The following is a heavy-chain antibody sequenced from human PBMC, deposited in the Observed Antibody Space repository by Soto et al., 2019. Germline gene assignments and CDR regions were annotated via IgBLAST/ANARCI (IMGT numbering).Heavy chain of an antibody. CDR1: GFTFSSYA. CDR2: ISGSGIST. V-gene: IGHV3-23*01. Sequence: PGGSLRLSCAASGFTFSSYAMTWVRQAPGKGLEWVSSISGSGISTYYADSVKGRFTISRDNSKNTLYLQRNSLRAEDAAVYYCAKSAGSNAYYPNDYWGQGALVTVSS. D-gene: IGHD3-16*01. J-gene: IGHJ4*02. CDR3: AKSAGSNAYYPNDY.